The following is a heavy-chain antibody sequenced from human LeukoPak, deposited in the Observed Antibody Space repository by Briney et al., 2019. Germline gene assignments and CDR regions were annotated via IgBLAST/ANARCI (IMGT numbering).Heavy chain of an antibody. J-gene: IGHJ2*01. Sequence: SETLSLTCAVYGGSFSGYYWSWICQPPGKGLEWIGEINHSGSTNYNPSLKSRVTISVDTSKNQFSLKLSSVTAADTAVYYCARGSRWLVRWYFDLWGRGTLVTVSS. D-gene: IGHD6-19*01. CDR3: ARGSRWLVRWYFDL. CDR2: INHSGST. CDR1: GGSFSGYY. V-gene: IGHV4-34*01.